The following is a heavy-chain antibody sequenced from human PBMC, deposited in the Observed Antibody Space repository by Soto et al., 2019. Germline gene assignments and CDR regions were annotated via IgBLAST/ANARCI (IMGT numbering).Heavy chain of an antibody. Sequence: LRLSCATSGFTFSSYSMNWVRQAPGMGLEWVSSISSSSRYIYYADAVRGRFTISRDNAKNSLYLQINSLRAEDTAVYYCARDRLVAATSAPPYCYHGMDVWGQGTTVTVSS. CDR2: ISSSSRYI. V-gene: IGHV3-21*01. CDR3: ARDRLVAATSAPPYCYHGMDV. J-gene: IGHJ6*02. D-gene: IGHD2-15*01. CDR1: GFTFSSYS.